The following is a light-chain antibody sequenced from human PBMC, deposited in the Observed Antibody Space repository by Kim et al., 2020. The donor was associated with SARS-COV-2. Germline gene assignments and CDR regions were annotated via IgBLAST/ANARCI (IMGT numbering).Light chain of an antibody. J-gene: IGLJ2*01. CDR2: GKD. V-gene: IGLV3-19*01. CDR3: NSRDTSDNHLVV. Sequence: SSELTQDPAVSVALGQTIRITCQGDSLRSYYASWYQQKPGQAPVLVIYGKDNRPSGIPDRFSGSSSGKTASLTISVAQAEDEADYYCNSRDTSDNHLVVF. CDR1: SLRSYY.